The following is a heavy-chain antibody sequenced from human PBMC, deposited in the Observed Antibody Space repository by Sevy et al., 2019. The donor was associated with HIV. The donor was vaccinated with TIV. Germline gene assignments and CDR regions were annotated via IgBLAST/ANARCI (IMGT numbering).Heavy chain of an antibody. CDR3: AKDWAATNYYYMDV. D-gene: IGHD1-7*01. CDR1: GLTFDDYA. Sequence: GGSLRLSCAASGLTFDDYAMHWVRQAPGKGLEWVSGISWNSGSIGYADSVKGRFTITRDNAKNSLYLQMNSLRAEDTALYYCAKDWAATNYYYMDVWGKGTTVTVSS. V-gene: IGHV3-9*01. CDR2: ISWNSGSI. J-gene: IGHJ6*03.